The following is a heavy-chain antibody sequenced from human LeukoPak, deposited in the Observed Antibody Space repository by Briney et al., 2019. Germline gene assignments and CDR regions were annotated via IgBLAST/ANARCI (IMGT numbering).Heavy chain of an antibody. CDR3: ARSEINDYSRF. CDR1: GGSISSGGYS. D-gene: IGHD4-11*01. J-gene: IGHJ4*02. V-gene: IGHV4-30-2*03. Sequence: SETLSLTCAVSGGSISSGGYSWSWIRQPPGKGLEWIGSVSQSGSTYDNPSLKSRVTMSMDTSKNQFSVKMRAVTAADTAVYFCARSEINDYSRFWGQGILVTVSS. CDR2: VSQSGST.